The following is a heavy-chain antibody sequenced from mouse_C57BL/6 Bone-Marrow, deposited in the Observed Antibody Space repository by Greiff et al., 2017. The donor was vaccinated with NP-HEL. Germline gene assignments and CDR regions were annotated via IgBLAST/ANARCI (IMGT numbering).Heavy chain of an antibody. V-gene: IGHV7-1*01. J-gene: IGHJ1*03. CDR1: GFTFSDFY. Sequence: DVKLVESGGGLVQSGRSLRLSCATSGFTFSDFYMEWVRQAPGKGLEWIAASRNKANDYTTEYSASVKVRFIVSRDTSHSILYLQMHALRAEDTAMYYCVRDALDWYFGVWGTGTTVTVSS. CDR3: VRDALDWYFGV. CDR2: SRNKANDYTT.